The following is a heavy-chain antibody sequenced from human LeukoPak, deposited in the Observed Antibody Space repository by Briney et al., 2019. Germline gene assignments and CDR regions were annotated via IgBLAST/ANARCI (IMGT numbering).Heavy chain of an antibody. CDR2: INWNSLNT. D-gene: IGHD3-9*01. J-gene: IGHJ2*01. V-gene: IGHV3-20*01. CDR1: GFNFDDHG. CDR3: VRTYYDTLTGHSGWYFDL. Sequence: GGSLRLSCAASGFNFDDHGMSWVRQAPGKGLEWVSDINWNSLNTHYADSVKGRFTISRDAAKNSLYLQMNSLRVEDTAFYHCVRTYYDTLTGHSGWYFDLWGRGTLVTVSS.